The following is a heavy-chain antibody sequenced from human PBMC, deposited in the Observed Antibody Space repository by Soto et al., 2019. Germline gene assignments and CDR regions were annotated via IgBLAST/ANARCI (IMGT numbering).Heavy chain of an antibody. Sequence: QVQLGQSGAEVKKPGASVKVSCTAPGYTFSSYDLNWVRQATRQGLEWMGWMNPNNGKTGYAQKFPGTLTRTRNTSITTAYRQLSSLRSEDTAVYYCARGSRWFGDHSGMAVWRHGTTVTVSS. J-gene: IGHJ6*02. CDR2: MNPNNGKT. CDR3: ARGSRWFGDHSGMAV. V-gene: IGHV1-8*01. D-gene: IGHD3-10*01. CDR1: GYTFSSYD.